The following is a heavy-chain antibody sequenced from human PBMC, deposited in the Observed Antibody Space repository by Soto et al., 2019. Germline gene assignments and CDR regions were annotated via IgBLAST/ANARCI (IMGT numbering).Heavy chain of an antibody. CDR3: AKADYSSGWSYFDY. V-gene: IGHV3-30*18. CDR2: ISYDGSNK. J-gene: IGHJ4*02. Sequence: GGSLRLSCAASGFTVSSYGMHWVRQAPGKGLEWVAVISYDGSNKYYADSVKGRFTISRDHSKNTLHLQMNSLRAEDTAVYYCAKADYSSGWSYFDYRGQGTLVTVSS. CDR1: GFTVSSYG. D-gene: IGHD6-19*01.